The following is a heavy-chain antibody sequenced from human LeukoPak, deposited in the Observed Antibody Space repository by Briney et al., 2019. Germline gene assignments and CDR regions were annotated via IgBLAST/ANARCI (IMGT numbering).Heavy chain of an antibody. J-gene: IGHJ4*02. V-gene: IGHV4-39*07. Sequence: SETLSLTCTVSGGSISSGSYYWGWIRQPPGKGLEWIGSIYYSGSTYYNPSLKSRVTISVDTSKNQFSLKLTSVTPADTAVYYCARERVYCSGGSCYSRSYWGQGTLVTVSS. D-gene: IGHD2-15*01. CDR3: ARERVYCSGGSCYSRSY. CDR2: IYYSGST. CDR1: GGSISSGSYY.